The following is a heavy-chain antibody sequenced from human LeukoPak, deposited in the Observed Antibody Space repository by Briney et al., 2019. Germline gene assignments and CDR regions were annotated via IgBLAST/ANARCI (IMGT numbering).Heavy chain of an antibody. CDR2: ISSSGSTI. D-gene: IGHD2-2*01. V-gene: IGHV3-48*03. CDR1: GFSFTNYA. Sequence: PGGSLRLSCAASGFSFTNYAMNWVRQAPGRGLEWVSYISSSGSTIYYADSVKGRFTISRDNAKNSLYLQMNSLRAEDTAVYYCARDLKVVVVVPAAGYYYYYGMDVWGQGTTVTVSS. CDR3: ARDLKVVVVVPAAGYYYYYGMDV. J-gene: IGHJ6*02.